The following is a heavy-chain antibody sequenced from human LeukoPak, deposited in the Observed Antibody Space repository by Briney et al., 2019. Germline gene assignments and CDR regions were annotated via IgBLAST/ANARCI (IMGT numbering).Heavy chain of an antibody. V-gene: IGHV7-4-1*02. CDR3: AREAYSSAYYFDH. CDR2: INTNTGNP. J-gene: IGHJ4*02. CDR1: GYTFTSYA. Sequence: ASVKVSCKASGYTFTSYAMNWVRQAPGQGLEWMGWINTNTGNPSYARGFTGRFVFSLDTSVSTAYLQISSLKAEDTAVYYCAREAYSSAYYFDHWGQGTLVTVSS. D-gene: IGHD5-18*01.